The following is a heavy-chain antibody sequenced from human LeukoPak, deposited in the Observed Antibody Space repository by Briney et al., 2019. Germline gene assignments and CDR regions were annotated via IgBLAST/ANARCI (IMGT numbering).Heavy chain of an antibody. V-gene: IGHV3-23*01. CDR1: GFTFSSYA. D-gene: IGHD2-21*02. Sequence: GGSLRLSCAASGFTFSSYAMTWVRQAPGKGLEGVSSISSSGGTTYYADSVKGRFTISRDNSKNILCLQMNSLRAEDTAVYYCARGKMTAFLNWLDPWGQGNLVTVSS. J-gene: IGHJ5*02. CDR2: ISSSGGTT. CDR3: ARGKMTAFLNWLDP.